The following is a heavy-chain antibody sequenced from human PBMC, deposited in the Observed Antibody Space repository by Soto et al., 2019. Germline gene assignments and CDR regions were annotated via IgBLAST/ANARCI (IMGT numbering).Heavy chain of an antibody. J-gene: IGHJ6*02. CDR2: IYYSGST. Sequence: SETLSLTCTVSGGSISSYYWSWIRQPLGKGLEWIGYIYYSGSTNYNPSLKSRVTISVDTSKNQFSLKLSSVTAADTAVYYCARLDFAPDYYYGMDVWGQGTTVTVS. CDR1: GGSISSYY. CDR3: ARLDFAPDYYYGMDV. D-gene: IGHD3-9*01. V-gene: IGHV4-59*08.